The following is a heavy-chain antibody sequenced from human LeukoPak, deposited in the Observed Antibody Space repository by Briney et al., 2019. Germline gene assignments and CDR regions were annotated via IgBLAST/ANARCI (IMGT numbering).Heavy chain of an antibody. D-gene: IGHD1-26*01. V-gene: IGHV4-59*01. J-gene: IGHJ3*02. CDR3: ARDMSSGSYGPDAFDI. CDR1: GGSFSGYY. CDR2: IYYSGST. Sequence: SETLSLTCAVYGGSFSGYYWSWIRQPPGKGLEWIGYIYYSGSTNYNPSLKSRVTISEDTSKNQFSLKLSSVTAADTAVYYCARDMSSGSYGPDAFDIWGRGTMVTVSS.